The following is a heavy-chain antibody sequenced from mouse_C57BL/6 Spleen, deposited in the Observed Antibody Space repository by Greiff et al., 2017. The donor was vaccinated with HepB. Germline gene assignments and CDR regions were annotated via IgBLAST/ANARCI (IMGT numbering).Heavy chain of an antibody. CDR1: GYTFTSYW. Sequence: QVQLQQPGAELVKPGASVKMSCKASGYTFTSYWITWVKQRPGQGLEWIGDIYPGSGSTNYNEKFKSKATLTVDTSSSTAYMQLSSLTSEDSAVYYCAREVIERGLRDAMDYWGQGTSVTVSS. D-gene: IGHD2-4*01. CDR3: AREVIERGLRDAMDY. J-gene: IGHJ4*01. CDR2: IYPGSGST. V-gene: IGHV1-55*01.